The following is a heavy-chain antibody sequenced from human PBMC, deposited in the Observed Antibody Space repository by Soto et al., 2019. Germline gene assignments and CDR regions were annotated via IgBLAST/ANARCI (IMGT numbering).Heavy chain of an antibody. CDR1: GFTFSHAW. J-gene: IGHJ6*03. V-gene: IGHV3-15*01. D-gene: IGHD6-13*01. Sequence: EVQLVESGGGLVKPGGSLRLSCAASGFTFSHAWMSWVRQAPGKGLEWVGRIKRETDGGTTDYAAPVKGRFTISRDDSKNTLYLQMNSLKSEDTAVYYCTTRETAAAAYNYMDVWGKGTTVTVSS. CDR3: TTRETAAAAYNYMDV. CDR2: IKRETDGGTT.